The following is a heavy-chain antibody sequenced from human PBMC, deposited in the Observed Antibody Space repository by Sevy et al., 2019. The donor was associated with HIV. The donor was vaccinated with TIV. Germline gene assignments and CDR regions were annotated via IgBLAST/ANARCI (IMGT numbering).Heavy chain of an antibody. J-gene: IGHJ6*02. CDR1: GYTFTSYA. D-gene: IGHD3-3*01. Sequence: ASVKVSCKASGYTFTSYAMNWVRQAPGQGLEWMGWINTNTGNPTYALGFTGRFVFSLDTSVSTAYLQISSLKAEDTAVYYCARAGFLEWLLYQYPYYYYGMDVWGQGTTVTVSS. CDR2: INTNTGNP. V-gene: IGHV7-4-1*02. CDR3: ARAGFLEWLLYQYPYYYYGMDV.